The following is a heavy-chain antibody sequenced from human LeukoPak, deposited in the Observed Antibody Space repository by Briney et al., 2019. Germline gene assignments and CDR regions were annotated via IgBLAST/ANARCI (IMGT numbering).Heavy chain of an antibody. CDR2: ISAYNGNT. Sequence: ASAKVSCKASGDTFTSYGFTWVRQAPGQGLEWMGWISAYNGNTNYAQKLQGRITMTTDTSTTTVYMELRSLRSDDTAMYYCARGGASGPQGFDYWGQGTLVTVSS. J-gene: IGHJ4*02. V-gene: IGHV1-18*01. D-gene: IGHD1-26*01. CDR3: ARGGASGPQGFDY. CDR1: GDTFTSYG.